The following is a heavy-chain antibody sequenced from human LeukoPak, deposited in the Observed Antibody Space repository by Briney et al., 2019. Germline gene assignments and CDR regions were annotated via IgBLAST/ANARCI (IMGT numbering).Heavy chain of an antibody. D-gene: IGHD5-24*01. J-gene: IGHJ5*02. Sequence: PSETPSLTCTVSGGSMSTSSYYWGWVRQPPGKGLEWIGNIYYSGSAYYSPSLKSRVAISVDTSKNQFSLKLSSVTAADTALYYCTRDSQLEWFYAWGQGTLVTVSS. V-gene: IGHV4-39*07. CDR2: IYYSGSA. CDR1: GGSMSTSSYY. CDR3: TRDSQLEWFYA.